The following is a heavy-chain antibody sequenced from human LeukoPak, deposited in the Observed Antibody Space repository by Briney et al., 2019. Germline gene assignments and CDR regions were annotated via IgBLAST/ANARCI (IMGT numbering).Heavy chain of an antibody. J-gene: IGHJ3*02. D-gene: IGHD3-22*01. CDR2: ISSNGGIT. Sequence: SGGSLRLSCAASGFTFSNNAMHWVRQAPGKGLEYVSGISSNGGITYYANSVKGRFTITRDNSKNTLYLQMGSLTTEDMAVYYCARESDPYYETIAGAFDIWGPGTMVTVSS. CDR3: ARESDPYYETIAGAFDI. CDR1: GFTFSNNA. V-gene: IGHV3-64*01.